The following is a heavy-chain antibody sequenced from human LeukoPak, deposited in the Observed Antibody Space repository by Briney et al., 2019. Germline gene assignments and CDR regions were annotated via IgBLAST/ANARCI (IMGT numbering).Heavy chain of an antibody. V-gene: IGHV4-34*01. Sequence: PSETLSLTCAVYGGSFSGYYWSWIRQPPGKGLEWIGEINHSGSTNYNPSLKSRVTISVDTSKNQFSLKLSSVTAADTAVYYCARGEENGYYVHDYWGQGTLVTVSS. D-gene: IGHD3-22*01. J-gene: IGHJ4*02. CDR1: GGSFSGYY. CDR3: ARGEENGYYVHDY. CDR2: INHSGST.